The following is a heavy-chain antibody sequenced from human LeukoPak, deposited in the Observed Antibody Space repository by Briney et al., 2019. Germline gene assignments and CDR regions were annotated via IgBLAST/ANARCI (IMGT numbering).Heavy chain of an antibody. CDR1: GFTSSSYL. Sequence: GGSLRLSCTASGFTSSSYLMSWVRQAPGKGLEWVSTISSSGSRTYYADSVKGRFTISRDNSENTLYLQLNSLRAEDTALYYCAKTYADATFDYWGQGNLVTVSS. V-gene: IGHV3-23*01. J-gene: IGHJ4*02. CDR2: ISSSGSRT. CDR3: AKTYADATFDY. D-gene: IGHD4-17*01.